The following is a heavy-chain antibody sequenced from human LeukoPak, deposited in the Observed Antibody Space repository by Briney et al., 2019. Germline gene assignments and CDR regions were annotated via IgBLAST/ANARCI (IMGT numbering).Heavy chain of an antibody. CDR3: ATISAQPCDI. CDR2: IKTDGSDK. CDR1: GLSSRSYW. Sequence: PGGSLRLSCVGSGLSSRSYWVNWVRQSPGKGLEWVANIKTDGSDKYYVDSARGRFTVSIENAKKSALLQMNRLRADRTAIYYCATISAQPCDIWGQGTFVSVSS. V-gene: IGHV3-7*01. J-gene: IGHJ3*02. D-gene: IGHD5-24*01.